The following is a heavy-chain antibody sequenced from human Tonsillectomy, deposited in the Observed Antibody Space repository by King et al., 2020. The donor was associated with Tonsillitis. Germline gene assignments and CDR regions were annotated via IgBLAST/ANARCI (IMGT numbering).Heavy chain of an antibody. J-gene: IGHJ3*02. CDR3: ASVVGNWNHGFFDM. CDR2: MSYDAKNK. D-gene: IGHD1-1*01. Sequence: VQLVESGGGVVQPGKSLRLSCAASGFNFNIFAMHWVRQAPGKGLEWLADMSYDAKNKYLANSVKGRFTVSRDNSKNTLYLQMKSLRDDDTAIYYCASVVGNWNHGFFDMWGQGTIVTVSS. CDR1: GFNFNIFA. V-gene: IGHV3-30*04.